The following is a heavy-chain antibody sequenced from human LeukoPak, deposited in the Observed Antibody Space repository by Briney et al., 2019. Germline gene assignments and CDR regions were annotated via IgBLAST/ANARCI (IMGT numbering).Heavy chain of an antibody. J-gene: IGHJ4*02. CDR2: MNPNSGNT. V-gene: IGHV1-8*01. CDR3: ARVPGYFDWLFLYYFDY. Sequence: GASVKVSCKASGYTFTSYDVNWVRQATGQGLEWMGWMNPNSGNTGYAQKFQGRVTMTRNTSISTAYMELSSLRSEDTAVYYCARVPGYFDWLFLYYFDYWGQGTLVTVSS. D-gene: IGHD3-9*01. CDR1: GYTFTSYD.